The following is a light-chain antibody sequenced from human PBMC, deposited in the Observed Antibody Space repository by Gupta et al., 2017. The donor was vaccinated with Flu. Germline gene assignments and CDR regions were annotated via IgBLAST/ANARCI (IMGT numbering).Light chain of an antibody. CDR2: RNN. J-gene: IGLJ3*02. CDR3: AAWDDSLSAWV. V-gene: IGLV1-47*01. Sequence: QSVLTQPPSASRTPGQRVTISCSGSRSNIGSNYVYWYQQLPGTAPKLLIYRNNQRPSGVPDRFSGSKSGTSASLAISGLRSEDEADYYCAAWDDSLSAWVFGGGTKLTVL. CDR1: RSNIGSNY.